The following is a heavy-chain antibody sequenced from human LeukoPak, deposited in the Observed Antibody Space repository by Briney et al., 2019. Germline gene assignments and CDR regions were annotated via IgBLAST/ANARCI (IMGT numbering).Heavy chain of an antibody. CDR2: INPNSGGT. Sequence: GASVKVSCKASGYTFTGYYMHWVRQAPGQGLEWMGWINPNSGGTNYAQKFQGRVTMTRDTSISTAYMELSRLRSDDTAVYYCARGFDGLRLKGQYFDYWGQGTLVTVSS. CDR1: GYTFTGYY. V-gene: IGHV1-2*02. CDR3: ARGFDGLRLKGQYFDY. D-gene: IGHD3-10*01. J-gene: IGHJ4*02.